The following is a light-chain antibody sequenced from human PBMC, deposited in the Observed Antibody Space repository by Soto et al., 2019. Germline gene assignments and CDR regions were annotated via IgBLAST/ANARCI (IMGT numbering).Light chain of an antibody. CDR3: QQYNSPPWT. CDR2: KAS. V-gene: IGKV1-5*03. CDR1: QSISSW. J-gene: IGKJ1*01. Sequence: DIQMTQSPSTLSASVGDRVTITCRASQSISSWLAWYQQKPGKAPKLLIYKASSLESGVPSSFSGSGSGTEFTLTISSLQPDDFATDYCQQYNSPPWTFGHGTKVEIK.